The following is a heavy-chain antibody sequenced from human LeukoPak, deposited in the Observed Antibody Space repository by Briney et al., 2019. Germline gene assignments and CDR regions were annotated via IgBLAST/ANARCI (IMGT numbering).Heavy chain of an antibody. Sequence: ASVKVSCKASGYTFTSYGISWVRQAPGQGLEWMGWISAYNGNRNYAQKLQGRVTMTTDTSTSTAYMELGSLRSDDTAVYYCARGGGYCSSTSCYTGLIRGWFDPWGQGTLVTVSS. V-gene: IGHV1-18*01. CDR1: GYTFTSYG. D-gene: IGHD2-2*02. CDR2: ISAYNGNR. CDR3: ARGGGYCSSTSCYTGLIRGWFDP. J-gene: IGHJ5*02.